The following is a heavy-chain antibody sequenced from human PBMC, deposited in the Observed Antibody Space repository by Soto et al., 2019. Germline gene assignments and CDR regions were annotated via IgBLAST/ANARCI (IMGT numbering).Heavy chain of an antibody. CDR1: GGSISSNSYY. CDR2: IYYIGTT. D-gene: IGHD1-26*01. V-gene: IGHV4-39*01. J-gene: IGHJ4*02. Sequence: QLQLQESGPGLVKPSETLSLTCTVSGGSISSNSYYWGWIRQPPGKGLEWIGSIYYIGTTYYHPSIRNRVNISVDASKNPFSRKLSSVTPPDTAGCHCARLATARHYAGQGTLVSVSS. CDR3: ARLATARHY.